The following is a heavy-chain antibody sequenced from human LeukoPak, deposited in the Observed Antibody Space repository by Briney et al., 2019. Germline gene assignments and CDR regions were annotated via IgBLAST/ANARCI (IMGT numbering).Heavy chain of an antibody. CDR3: ARDIYGSGYGYFDQ. CDR1: GVSISSYY. D-gene: IGHD3-10*01. V-gene: IGHV4-59*01. CDR2: IHYTGET. Sequence: KPSETLSLTCTVSGVSISSYYWNWIRRPPGKGLEWLAFIHYTGETNYNPSLRSRLTISVDTSKNQFSLRLSSLTAADTAIYYCARDIYGSGYGYFDQWGQGALVTVSS. J-gene: IGHJ4*02.